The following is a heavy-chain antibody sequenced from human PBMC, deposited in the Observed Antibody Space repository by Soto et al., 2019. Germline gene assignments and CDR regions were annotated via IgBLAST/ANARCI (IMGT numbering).Heavy chain of an antibody. CDR3: AKNSGWFNT. J-gene: IGHJ5*02. Sequence: GGSLRLSCAASGFPFSSTDMTWVRQAPGKGLEWVSTIDGSGGTTYYADSVKGRFTISRDNSINTVFLQMNSLRADDTALYFCAKNSGWFNTWGQGALVTVSS. CDR2: IDGSGGTT. D-gene: IGHD3-10*01. V-gene: IGHV3-23*01. CDR1: GFPFSSTD.